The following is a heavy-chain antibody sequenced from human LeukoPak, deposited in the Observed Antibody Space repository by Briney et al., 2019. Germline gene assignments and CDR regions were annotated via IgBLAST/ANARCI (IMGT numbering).Heavy chain of an antibody. CDR2: MNPNSANT. V-gene: IGHV1-8*01. D-gene: IGHD3-22*01. J-gene: IGHJ3*02. CDR1: GYTFTRYD. CDR3: ASTIPYYDSSGRKTQVAFDI. Sequence: GASVKVSCKASGYTFTRYDINWVRQATGQGLEWMGWMNPNSANTGYAQKFQGRVTMTRKTSISTAYMELSRLRSEDTAVYYCASTIPYYDSSGRKTQVAFDIWGQGTMVTVSS.